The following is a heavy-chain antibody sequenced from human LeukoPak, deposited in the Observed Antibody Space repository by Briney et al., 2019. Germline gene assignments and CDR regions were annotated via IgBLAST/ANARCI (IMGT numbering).Heavy chain of an antibody. Sequence: GGSLRLSCAASGFTFSSYGMHWVRQAPGKGLEWVAVISYDGSNKYYADSVKGRFTISRDNSKNTLYLQLSSLRAEDTAVYYCAKAALVRGVLRSHFDYWGQGSLVTVSS. V-gene: IGHV3-30*12. D-gene: IGHD3-10*01. J-gene: IGHJ4*02. CDR2: ISYDGSNK. CDR1: GFTFSSYG. CDR3: AKAALVRGVLRSHFDY.